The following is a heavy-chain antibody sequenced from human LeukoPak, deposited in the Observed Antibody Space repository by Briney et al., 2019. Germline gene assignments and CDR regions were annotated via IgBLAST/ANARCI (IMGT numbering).Heavy chain of an antibody. J-gene: IGHJ3*02. CDR1: GGSISSYY. D-gene: IGHD2-8*02. V-gene: IGHV4-59*08. Sequence: SETLSFTCTVSGGSISSYYWSWIRQPPGKGLEWIGYIYYSGSTNYNPSLKSRVTISVDTSKNQFSLKLSSVTAADTAVYYCANTGRADAFDIWGQGTMVTVSS. CDR3: ANTGRADAFDI. CDR2: IYYSGST.